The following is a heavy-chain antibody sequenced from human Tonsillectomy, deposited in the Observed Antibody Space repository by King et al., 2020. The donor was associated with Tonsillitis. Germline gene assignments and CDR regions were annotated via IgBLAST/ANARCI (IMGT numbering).Heavy chain of an antibody. J-gene: IGHJ6*02. V-gene: IGHV3-21*01. Sequence: VQLVESGGGLVKPGGSLRLSCAASGFTFSSYNMIWVRQAPGKGLEWVSSISSSSSYIYYADSLRGRFTISRDHAKNSLYLQMNSLRAEDTAVYYCARDSGYYGMDVWGQGTTVTVSS. CDR3: ARDSGYYGMDV. CDR2: ISSSSSYI. CDR1: GFTFSSYN.